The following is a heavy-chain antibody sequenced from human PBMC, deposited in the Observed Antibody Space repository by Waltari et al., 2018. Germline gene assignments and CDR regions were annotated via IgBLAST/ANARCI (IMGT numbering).Heavy chain of an antibody. Sequence: QVQLVDSGGGVVQPGGSLRLSCYAPGFSFRSYGMYWVRQAPGKGLEWVAFIRCDGTNEYHGDSVKGRFTISRDNSKNTLSLQMNRLRAEDSAVYYCAKDVTYGSGSLDYWGQGTLVTVSS. CDR3: AKDVTYGSGSLDY. V-gene: IGHV3-30*02. CDR1: GFSFRSYG. J-gene: IGHJ4*02. CDR2: IRCDGTNE. D-gene: IGHD3-10*01.